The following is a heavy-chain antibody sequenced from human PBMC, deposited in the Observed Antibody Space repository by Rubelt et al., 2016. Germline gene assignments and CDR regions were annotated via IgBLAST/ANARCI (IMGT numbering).Heavy chain of an antibody. J-gene: IGHJ4*02. V-gene: IGHV1-3*01. CDR1: GYTFTSYA. Sequence: VKKPGASVKVSCKASGYTFTSYAMHWVRQAPGQRLEWMGWINAGNGNTKYSQKFQGRVTITRDTSAGTAYMELSSLRSEETAVYYCAREIAVAGFVASGWYWGQGTLVTVSS. D-gene: IGHD6-19*01. CDR3: AREIAVAGFVASGWY. CDR2: INAGNGNT.